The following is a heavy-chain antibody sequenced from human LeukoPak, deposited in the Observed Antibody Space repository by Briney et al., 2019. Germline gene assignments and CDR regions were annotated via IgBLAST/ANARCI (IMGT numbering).Heavy chain of an antibody. CDR3: ARDAGNSGYGCDL. D-gene: IGHD5-12*01. Sequence: GGSLRLSCAASGFIFSQYSMNWVRQAPGKGLEWVSHIRSSSETFYADSVKGRFTISRDNARNSLYLQMYNLRGEDTAIYYCARDAGNSGYGCDLWGQGTLVTVSS. CDR1: GFIFSQYS. CDR2: IRSSSET. V-gene: IGHV3-48*01. J-gene: IGHJ5*02.